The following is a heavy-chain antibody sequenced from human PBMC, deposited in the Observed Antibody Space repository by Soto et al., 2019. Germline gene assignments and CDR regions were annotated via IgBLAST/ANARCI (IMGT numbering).Heavy chain of an antibody. Sequence: SVKVSCKASGGTFSNYAINWVRQAPGQGLEWMGGIIPIFGTANYAQKFRGRVTITADESTSTAYMELSSLRSEDTAVYYCARDPIAAAGTGSWFDPWGQGTLVTVSS. J-gene: IGHJ5*02. D-gene: IGHD6-13*01. CDR2: IIPIFGTA. V-gene: IGHV1-69*13. CDR3: ARDPIAAAGTGSWFDP. CDR1: GGTFSNYA.